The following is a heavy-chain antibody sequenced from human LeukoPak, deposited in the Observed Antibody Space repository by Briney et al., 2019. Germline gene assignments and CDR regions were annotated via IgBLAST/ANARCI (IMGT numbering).Heavy chain of an antibody. J-gene: IGHJ4*02. CDR1: GGSISSSSYY. D-gene: IGHD4-17*01. CDR3: ARYDYGAATFDS. Sequence: SETLSLTCTVSGGSISSSSYYWGWIRQPPGKGLEWIGSIYYSGSTYYNPSLKSRITISVDTSKNRFSLKLNSVTAADTAVYYCARYDYGAATFDSWGQGTLVTVSS. CDR2: IYYSGST. V-gene: IGHV4-39*07.